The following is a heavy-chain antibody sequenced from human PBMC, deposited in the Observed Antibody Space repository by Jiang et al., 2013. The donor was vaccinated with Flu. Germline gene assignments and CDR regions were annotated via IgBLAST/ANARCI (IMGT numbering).Heavy chain of an antibody. D-gene: IGHD6-13*01. CDR1: GGSFSGYY. J-gene: IGHJ5*02. Sequence: SLTCAVYGGSFSGYYWSWIRQPPGKGLEWIGEINHSGSTNYNPSLKSRVTISVDTSKNQFSLKLSSVTAADTAVYYCARGAIAAAGTGWFDPWGQGTLVTVSS. CDR3: ARGAIAAAGTGWFDP. V-gene: IGHV4-34*01. CDR2: INHSGST.